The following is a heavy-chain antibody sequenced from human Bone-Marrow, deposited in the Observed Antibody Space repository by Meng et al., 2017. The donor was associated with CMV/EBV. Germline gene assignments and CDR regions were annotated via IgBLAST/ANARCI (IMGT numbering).Heavy chain of an antibody. J-gene: IGHJ4*02. D-gene: IGHD3-3*01. V-gene: IGHV3-23*01. CDR2: ISTSGDST. Sequence: GGSLRLSCAASGFTFSSYAMSWVRQAPGKGLEWVSTISTSGDSTDYADSVKGRFTISRDNSKNTLYLQMNSLRAEDTAVYYCEKDRSRVHYWGQGTLVTVSS. CDR1: GFTFSSYA. CDR3: EKDRSRVHY.